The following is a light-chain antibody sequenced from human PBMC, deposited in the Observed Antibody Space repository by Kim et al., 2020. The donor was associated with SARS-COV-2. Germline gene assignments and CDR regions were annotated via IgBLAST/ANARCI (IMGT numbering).Light chain of an antibody. CDR2: GAS. CDR3: QQYNKWMYT. Sequence: SVSPGERAPPSCRASQSVSSNLAWYQKKPGQAPRLVIYGASTRAAGVPARFSGSVSGAEFTLTISNLQPEDCAVYYCQQYNKWMYTFGQGTKLEI. V-gene: IGKV3D-15*01. CDR1: QSVSSN. J-gene: IGKJ2*01.